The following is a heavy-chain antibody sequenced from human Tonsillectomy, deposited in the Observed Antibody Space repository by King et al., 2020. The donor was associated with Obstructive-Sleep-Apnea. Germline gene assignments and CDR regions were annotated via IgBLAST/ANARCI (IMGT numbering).Heavy chain of an antibody. D-gene: IGHD2-2*01. V-gene: IGHV1-18*01. Sequence: QLVQSGAEVKKPGASVKVSCKASGYTFTSIGISWARQAPGQGLEWMGWISADNGNTYYEQKLQDRVTMTTDTSTSTAYMELSSLRSDDTAVYYCVRDSSPFDIWGRGTLVTVSS. CDR3: VRDSSPFDI. J-gene: IGHJ2*01. CDR2: ISADNGNT. CDR1: GYTFTSIG.